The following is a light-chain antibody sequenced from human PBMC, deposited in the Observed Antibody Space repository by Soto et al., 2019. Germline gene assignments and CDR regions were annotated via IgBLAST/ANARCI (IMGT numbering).Light chain of an antibody. V-gene: IGKV3-15*01. CDR3: QQYNNWWT. CDR1: PSVSSN. CDR2: GAS. J-gene: IGKJ1*01. Sequence: EIVMTQSPVTLSVSPGERATLSCRAGPSVSSNLAWYQQKPGQAPRLLIYGASTRATGIPARFTGSGSGTEFTLTISSLQFDDSAVYYCQQYNNWWTVGQGTKVEIK.